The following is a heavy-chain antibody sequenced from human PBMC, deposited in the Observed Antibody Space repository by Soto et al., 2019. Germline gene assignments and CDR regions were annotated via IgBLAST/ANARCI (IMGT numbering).Heavy chain of an antibody. J-gene: IGHJ5*02. CDR1: GGSISSGGYY. Sequence: SETLSLTCTVSGGSISSGGYYWSWIRQHPGKGLEWIGYIYYSGSTYYNPSLKSRVTISVDTSKNQFSLKLSSVTAADTAVYYCARDRQKARWFDPWGQGTLVTVSS. V-gene: IGHV4-31*03. CDR2: IYYSGST. CDR3: ARDRQKARWFDP. D-gene: IGHD6-6*01.